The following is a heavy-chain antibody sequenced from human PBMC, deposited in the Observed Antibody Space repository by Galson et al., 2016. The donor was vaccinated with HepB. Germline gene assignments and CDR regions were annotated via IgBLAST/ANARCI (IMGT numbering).Heavy chain of an antibody. V-gene: IGHV3-7*01. D-gene: IGHD2-2*01. J-gene: IGHJ4*02. CDR2: INQDGGHK. Sequence: SLRLSCAASGFTFSRYWMTWFRQAPGKGLEWVANINQDGGHKNYVDSVKGRFAVSRDNAKNSLFLQLNSLRVEDTAVYYCARDGVTAADDYWGQGTLVSVSS. CDR1: GFTFSRYW. CDR3: ARDGVTAADDY.